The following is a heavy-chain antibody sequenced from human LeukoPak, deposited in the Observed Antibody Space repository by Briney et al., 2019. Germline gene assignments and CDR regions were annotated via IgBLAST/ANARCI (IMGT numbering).Heavy chain of an antibody. V-gene: IGHV4-34*01. CDR2: INHSGCT. Sequence: PSETLSLTCAVYGGSFSGYYWSWIRQPPGKGLEWIGEINHSGCTNYNPSLKSRVTISVDTSKNQFSLKLSSVTAADTAVYYCARVDVGSSSWEALDYWGQGTLVTVSS. D-gene: IGHD6-13*01. J-gene: IGHJ4*02. CDR1: GGSFSGYY. CDR3: ARVDVGSSSWEALDY.